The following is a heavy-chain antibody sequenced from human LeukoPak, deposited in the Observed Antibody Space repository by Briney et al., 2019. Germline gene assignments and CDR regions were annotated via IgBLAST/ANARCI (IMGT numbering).Heavy chain of an antibody. Sequence: PSETLSLTCTVSGGSISSYYWSWIRQPPGKGLEWIGYIYYSGSTNYNPSLKSRVTISVDTSKNQFSLKLSSVTAADTAVYYCARFRDGYNAYYFDYWGQGTLDTVSS. CDR1: GGSISSYY. CDR3: ARFRDGYNAYYFDY. D-gene: IGHD5-24*01. V-gene: IGHV4-59*08. J-gene: IGHJ4*02. CDR2: IYYSGST.